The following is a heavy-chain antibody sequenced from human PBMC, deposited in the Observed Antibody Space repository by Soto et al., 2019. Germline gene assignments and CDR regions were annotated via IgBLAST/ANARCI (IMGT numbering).Heavy chain of an antibody. CDR3: ARVVIYKGCFDY. Sequence: PGGSLRLSCAASGFTFSDHYMDWVRQAPGKGLEWIGRIRKKANGYTTEYAASVKGRFTISRDDSKNSLSLQMNALRNEDTAAYWCARVVIYKGCFDYWGLGAPVTVSS. J-gene: IGHJ4*02. V-gene: IGHV3-72*01. D-gene: IGHD1-20*01. CDR1: GFTFSDHY. CDR2: IRKKANGYTT.